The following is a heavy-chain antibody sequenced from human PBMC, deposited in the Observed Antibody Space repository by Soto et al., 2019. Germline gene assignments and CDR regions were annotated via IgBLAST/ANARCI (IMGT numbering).Heavy chain of an antibody. CDR2: ISGSGGST. J-gene: IGHJ4*02. CDR1: GFTFSSYA. V-gene: IGHV3-23*01. Sequence: EVQLLESGGGLVQPGGSLRLSCAASGFTFSSYAMNWVRQAPGKGLEWVSAISGSGGSTYYADSVKGRFTISRDNSKNTPYLQMSSLRAEDTAVYYCAKAVIPNRYYFDYWGQGTLVTVSS. CDR3: AKAVIPNRYYFDY. D-gene: IGHD3-22*01.